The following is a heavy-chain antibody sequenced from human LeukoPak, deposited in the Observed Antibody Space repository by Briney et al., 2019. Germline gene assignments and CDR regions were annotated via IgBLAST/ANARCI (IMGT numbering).Heavy chain of an antibody. CDR3: ARNCYGSFLY. CDR2: ISADNGNT. J-gene: IGHJ4*02. CDR1: GYSFTSYA. Sequence: GASVKVSCKSSGYSFTSYAISWVRQAPGQGLEWMGWISADNGNTNYAQKLQGRVTMTTDTTTSTGYMELRSLRSDDTAVYYCARNCYGSFLYWGQGTLVTVSS. V-gene: IGHV1-18*01. D-gene: IGHD3-10*01.